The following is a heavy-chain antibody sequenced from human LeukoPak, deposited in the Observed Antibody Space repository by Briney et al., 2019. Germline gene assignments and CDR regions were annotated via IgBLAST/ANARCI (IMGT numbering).Heavy chain of an antibody. CDR3: AKMGENGESIYY. D-gene: IGHD3-10*01. CDR2: ISGTDGST. CDR1: GFTFSSYA. J-gene: IGHJ4*02. Sequence: PGGSLRLSCAASGFTFSSYAMSWVRQAPGRGPEWVSAISGTDGSTYYADSVKGRFTIFRDNSRSTLYLQMRSLRVEDSAMYYCAKMGENGESIYYCGQGTLVTVSS. V-gene: IGHV3-23*01.